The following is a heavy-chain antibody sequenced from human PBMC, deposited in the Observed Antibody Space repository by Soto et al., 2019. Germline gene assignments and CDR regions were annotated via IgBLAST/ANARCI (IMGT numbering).Heavy chain of an antibody. J-gene: IGHJ4*02. CDR2: INHSGST. CDR3: ASGKYYYDTRGRYFDY. CDR1: GGSFSGYY. V-gene: IGHV4-34*01. D-gene: IGHD3-22*01. Sequence: QVQLQQWGAGLLKPSETLSLTCAVYGGSFSGYYWSWIRQPPGKGLEWIGEINHSGSTNYNPSLKILVTISVDTSKNPFSLKLSSVTAADTAVYYCASGKYYYDTRGRYFDYWGQGTLVTVSS.